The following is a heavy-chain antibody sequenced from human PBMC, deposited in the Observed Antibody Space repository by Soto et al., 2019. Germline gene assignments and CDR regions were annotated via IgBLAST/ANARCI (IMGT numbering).Heavy chain of an antibody. CDR3: ARERPDGCRVDP. Sequence: QVQLQESGPGLVKPSQTLSLTCTVSGGSISSGDYYWSWIRQPPGKGLEWIGYIYYSGSTYSNPSLKSRVTISVDRSKIPFSLRLRSLTAADTAVYYCARERPDGCRVDPWGQGTLVTVSS. D-gene: IGHD6-19*01. CDR1: GGSISSGDYY. J-gene: IGHJ5*02. CDR2: IYYSGST. V-gene: IGHV4-30-4*01.